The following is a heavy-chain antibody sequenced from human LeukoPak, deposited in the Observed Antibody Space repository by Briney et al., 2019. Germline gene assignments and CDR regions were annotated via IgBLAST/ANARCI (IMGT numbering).Heavy chain of an antibody. CDR2: MNPNSGNT. Sequence: ASVNVSCKASGYTFTSYDINWVRQATGQGLEWMGWMNPNSGNTGYAQKFQGRVTMNRNTSISTDYMELSSLRSEDTAVYYCARVGDYSSTSCYTYYYYYYMDVWGKGTTVTVSS. D-gene: IGHD2-2*02. V-gene: IGHV1-8*01. CDR3: ARVGDYSSTSCYTYYYYYYMDV. CDR1: GYTFTSYD. J-gene: IGHJ6*03.